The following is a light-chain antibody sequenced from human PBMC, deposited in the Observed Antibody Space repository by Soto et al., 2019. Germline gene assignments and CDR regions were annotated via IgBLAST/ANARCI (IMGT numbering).Light chain of an antibody. V-gene: IGKV1-5*03. CDR3: QQLSTYETFT. J-gene: IGKJ3*01. Sequence: DIQMTQSPSTLSAYVGDRVTITCRASQNIYTWLAWFQQKPGKAPKLLIYSASTLENGVPSRFSGSGAGTEFTLTISSLQPDDFATYDCQQLSTYETFTFCPGTKVDIK. CDR2: SAS. CDR1: QNIYTW.